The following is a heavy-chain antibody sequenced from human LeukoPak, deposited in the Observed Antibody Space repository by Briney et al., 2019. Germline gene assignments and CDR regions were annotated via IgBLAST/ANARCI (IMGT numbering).Heavy chain of an antibody. CDR2: IYYSGST. CDR1: GGSISSYY. Sequence: SETLFLTCTVSGGSISSYYWSWIRQPPGKGLEWIGYIYYSGSTSYNPSLKSRVTISVDTSKNQFSLKLSSVTAADTAVYYCARNYYDSSGYPIGFVYWGQGTLVTVSS. D-gene: IGHD3-22*01. V-gene: IGHV4-59*01. J-gene: IGHJ4*02. CDR3: ARNYYDSSGYPIGFVY.